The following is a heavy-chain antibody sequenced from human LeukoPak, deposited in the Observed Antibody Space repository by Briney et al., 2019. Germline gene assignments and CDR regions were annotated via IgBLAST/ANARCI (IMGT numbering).Heavy chain of an antibody. CDR1: GGPISSYY. CDR2: IYYSGST. CDR3: ARRWSGYYLFDY. J-gene: IGHJ4*02. Sequence: PSETLSLTCTVSGGPISSYYWSWIRQPAGKGLEWIGSIYYSGSTYYNPSLKSRVTISVDTSKNQFSLKLSSVTAADTAVYYCARRWSGYYLFDYWGQGTLVTVSS. D-gene: IGHD3-3*01. V-gene: IGHV4-59*05.